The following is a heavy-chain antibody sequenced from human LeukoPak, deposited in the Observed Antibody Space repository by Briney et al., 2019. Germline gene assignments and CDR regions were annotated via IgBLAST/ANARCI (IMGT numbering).Heavy chain of an antibody. CDR1: GGSISGYY. CDR3: AGTYYDFWSGHAFDI. CDR2: IYTSGST. V-gene: IGHV4-4*07. J-gene: IGHJ3*02. Sequence: SETLSLTCTVSGGSISGYYWSWIRQPAGKGLEWIGRIYTSGSTNYNPSLKSRVTMSVDTSKNQFSLKLSSVTAADTAVYYCAGTYYDFWSGHAFDIWGQGTMVTVSS. D-gene: IGHD3-3*01.